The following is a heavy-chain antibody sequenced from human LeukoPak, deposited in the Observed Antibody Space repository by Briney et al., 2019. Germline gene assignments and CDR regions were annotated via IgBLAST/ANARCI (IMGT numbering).Heavy chain of an antibody. CDR3: ASSGSYRFDY. CDR2: IRHDGSET. J-gene: IGHJ4*02. Sequence: GGSLRLSCAASGFPFSSYWMSWVRQAPGKGLEWVANIRHDGSETYYVDSLRGRFTISRDNAKNLVYLQMSSLRDEDTAVYYCASSGSYRFDYWGQGTLVTVSS. V-gene: IGHV3-7*01. CDR1: GFPFSSYW. D-gene: IGHD1-26*01.